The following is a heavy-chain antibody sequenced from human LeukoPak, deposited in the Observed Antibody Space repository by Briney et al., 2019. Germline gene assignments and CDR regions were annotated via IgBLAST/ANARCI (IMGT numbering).Heavy chain of an antibody. CDR1: GGTFSSYA. CDR2: IIPILGIA. CDR3: ARDTYYDFWSGYYTGTCWFDP. D-gene: IGHD3-3*01. J-gene: IGHJ5*02. V-gene: IGHV1-69*04. Sequence: ASVKVSCKASGGTFSSYAISWVRQAPGQGLEWMGRIIPILGIANYAQKFQGRVTITADKSTSTAYMELSSLRSEDTAVYYCARDTYYDFWSGYYTGTCWFDPWGQGTMVTVSS.